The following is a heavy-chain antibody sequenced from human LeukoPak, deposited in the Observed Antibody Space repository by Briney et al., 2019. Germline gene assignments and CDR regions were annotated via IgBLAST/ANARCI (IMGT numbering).Heavy chain of an antibody. CDR2: ISGSGGST. CDR1: GSTFSSYA. J-gene: IGHJ4*02. V-gene: IGHV3-23*01. Sequence: GGSLRLSCAASGSTFSSYAMSWVRQAPGKGLEWVSAISGSGGSTYYADSVKGRFTISRDNSKNTLYLQMNSLRAEDTAVYYCALTTVTTYSFDYWGQGTLVTVSS. D-gene: IGHD4-17*01. CDR3: ALTTVTTYSFDY.